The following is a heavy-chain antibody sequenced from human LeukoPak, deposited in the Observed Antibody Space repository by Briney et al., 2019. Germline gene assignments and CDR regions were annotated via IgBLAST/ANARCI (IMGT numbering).Heavy chain of an antibody. V-gene: IGHV3-53*01. CDR1: GFTVSSNY. Sequence: GGSLRLSCAASGFTVSSNYMSWVRQAPGKGLEWVSVIYSGGSTYYADSVKGRFTISRDNSKNTLYLQMNSLRAEDTAVYYCTSLRRGGYDLRGGQGTLVTVSS. CDR2: IYSGGST. D-gene: IGHD5-12*01. J-gene: IGHJ4*02. CDR3: TSLRRGGYDLR.